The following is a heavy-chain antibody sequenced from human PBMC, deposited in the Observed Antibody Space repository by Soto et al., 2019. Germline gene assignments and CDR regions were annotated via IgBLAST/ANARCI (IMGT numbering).Heavy chain of an antibody. CDR1: GYTFTSYG. V-gene: IGHV1-18*01. D-gene: IGHD4-17*01. J-gene: IGHJ6*02. Sequence: GASVKVSCKASGYTFTSYGISWVRQAPGQGLEWMGWISAYNGNTNYAQKLQGRVTMTTDTSTSTAYMELRSLRSDDTAVYYCARDDYGDYTRRFYCYYCGMDVWGQGTTVTVS. CDR3: ARDDYGDYTRRFYCYYCGMDV. CDR2: ISAYNGNT.